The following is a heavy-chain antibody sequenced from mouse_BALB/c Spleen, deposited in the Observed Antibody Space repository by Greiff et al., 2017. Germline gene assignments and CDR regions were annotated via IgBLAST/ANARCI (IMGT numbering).Heavy chain of an antibody. CDR3: ARDDGYYPFAY. J-gene: IGHJ3*01. Sequence: EVKLQESGPGLVKPSQSLSLTCSVTGYSITSGYYWTWIRQFPGNKLEWMGYISYDGSNNYNPSLKNRISITRDTSKNQFFLKLNSVTTEDTATYYCARDDGYYPFAYWGQETLVTVSA. CDR1: GYSITSGYY. D-gene: IGHD2-3*01. V-gene: IGHV3-6*02. CDR2: ISYDGSN.